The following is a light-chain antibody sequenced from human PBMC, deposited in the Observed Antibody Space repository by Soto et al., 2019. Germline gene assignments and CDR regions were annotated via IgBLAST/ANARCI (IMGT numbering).Light chain of an antibody. CDR1: QSVSTY. CDR2: DAL. CDR3: QQRSNWPLT. Sequence: EIVLTQSPATLSLSPGERATLSCRASQSVSTYLAWYQQKPGQAPRLLIYDALNRATGIPARFSGSGSGTDFTSTISSLEPEDFAVYYCQQRSNWPLTFGGGTKVEIK. V-gene: IGKV3-11*01. J-gene: IGKJ4*01.